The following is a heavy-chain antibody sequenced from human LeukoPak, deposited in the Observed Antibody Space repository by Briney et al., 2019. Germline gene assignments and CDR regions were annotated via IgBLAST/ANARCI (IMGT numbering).Heavy chain of an antibody. CDR1: GGSISSYY. Sequence: SQTLSLTCTVSGGSISSYYWSWLRQPPGKGLEWIGYIYYSGSTNYNPSLKSRVTISVDTSKNQFSLKLSSVTAADTAVYYCARARGIAAYYYYMDVWGKGTTVTVSS. CDR3: ARARGIAAYYYYMDV. D-gene: IGHD6-13*01. CDR2: IYYSGST. V-gene: IGHV4-59*01. J-gene: IGHJ6*03.